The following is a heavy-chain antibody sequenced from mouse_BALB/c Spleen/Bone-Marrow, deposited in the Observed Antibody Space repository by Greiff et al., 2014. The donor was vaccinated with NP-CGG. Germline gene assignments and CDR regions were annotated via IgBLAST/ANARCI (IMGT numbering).Heavy chain of an antibody. CDR2: IDPSDSET. CDR1: GYTLTSYW. J-gene: IGHJ2*01. CDR3: ARNWAFDY. V-gene: IGHV1-61*01. D-gene: IGHD4-1*01. Sequence: VQLQQSGAELVRPGASVKLSCKASGYTLTSYWMNWVKQRPGQGLEWIGIIDPSDSETHYNQMFKDKTTLTVDKSSNTSYIQLSSLTSEDSAVYYCARNWAFDYWGQGTTLTVSS.